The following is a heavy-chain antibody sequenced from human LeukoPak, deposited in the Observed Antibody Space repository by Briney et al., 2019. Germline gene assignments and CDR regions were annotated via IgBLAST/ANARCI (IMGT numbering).Heavy chain of an antibody. J-gene: IGHJ4*02. CDR2: INQDGSKK. CDR3: ARGVGLGGYSYGYQVY. Sequence: HPGGSLRLSCVASRFTFSNYWMSWVRQAPGKGLEWVANINQDGSKKRYADSMKGRFTISRDNAKESLYLQMNSLRAEDTAVYYCARGVGLGGYSYGYQVYWGQGTLVTVSS. D-gene: IGHD5-18*01. CDR1: RFTFSNYW. V-gene: IGHV3-7*01.